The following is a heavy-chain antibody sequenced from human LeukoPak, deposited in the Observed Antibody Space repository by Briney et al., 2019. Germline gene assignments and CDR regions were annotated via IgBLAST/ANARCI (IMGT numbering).Heavy chain of an antibody. CDR1: GGTFSSYA. Sequence: ASVKVSCKASGGTFSSYAISWVRQAPGPGLEGMGGIIPIFGTANYAQKFQGRVTITTDESTSTAYMELSSLRSEDTAVYYCARGARGDSSGYYRDVPASWFDPWGQGTLVTVSS. CDR2: IIPIFGTA. J-gene: IGHJ5*02. CDR3: ARGARGDSSGYYRDVPASWFDP. V-gene: IGHV1-69*05. D-gene: IGHD3-22*01.